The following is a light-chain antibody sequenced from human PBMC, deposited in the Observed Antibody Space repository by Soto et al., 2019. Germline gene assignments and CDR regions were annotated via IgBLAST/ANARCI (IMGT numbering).Light chain of an antibody. CDR2: EVS. Sequence: QSALTQPPSASGSPGQSVTISCTGTSSDIGAYIYVSWYQQHPGKAPKLMISEVSRRPSGVPERFSGSKSGNTASLTISGLLAEDEAHYYCCSYAGRSPVVFGGGTKVTVL. J-gene: IGLJ2*01. CDR3: CSYAGRSPVV. V-gene: IGLV2-8*01. CDR1: SSDIGAYIY.